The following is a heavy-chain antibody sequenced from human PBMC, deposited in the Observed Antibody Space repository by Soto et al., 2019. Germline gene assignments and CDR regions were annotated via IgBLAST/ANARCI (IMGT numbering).Heavy chain of an antibody. V-gene: IGHV2-26*01. CDR3: AGLWCSGGSCYTNDP. CDR2: IFSNDEK. D-gene: IGHD2-15*01. CDR1: GFSLSNARMG. Sequence: QVTLKESGPVLVKPTETLTLTCTVSGFSLSNARMGVSWIRQPPGKALEWLAHIFSNDEKSYSTSLKSRLTISKDTSKSQVVLTMTNMDPVDTATYYCAGLWCSGGSCYTNDPWGQGTLVTVSS. J-gene: IGHJ5*02.